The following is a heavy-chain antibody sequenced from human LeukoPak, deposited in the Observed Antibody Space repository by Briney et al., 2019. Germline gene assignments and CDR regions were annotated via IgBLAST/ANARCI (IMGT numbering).Heavy chain of an antibody. CDR3: ARDRVLGGTDAFDI. Sequence: ASVKVSCKASGYTFTSYGISWVRQAPGQGLEWMGIINPSGGSTSYAQKFQGRVTMTRDMSTSTVYMELSSLRSEDTAVYYCARDRVLGGTDAFDIWGQGTMVTVSS. V-gene: IGHV1-46*01. CDR1: GYTFTSYG. D-gene: IGHD1-1*01. J-gene: IGHJ3*02. CDR2: INPSGGST.